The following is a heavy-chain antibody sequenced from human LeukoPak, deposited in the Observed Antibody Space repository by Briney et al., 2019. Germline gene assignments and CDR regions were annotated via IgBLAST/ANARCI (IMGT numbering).Heavy chain of an antibody. CDR1: GGSYSSYY. D-gene: IGHD3-16*01. V-gene: IGHV4-4*07. CDR2: IYTSGST. J-gene: IGHJ1*01. Sequence: DTLSLPCTVWGGSYSSYYWSWIREPAGEGREWLGRIYTSGSTNYKHSLKGRVAMSVDTSKNQFSLKLSSVTAADTAVYYCARETYDIQYYQHWGRGTLATVSS. CDR3: ARETYDIQYYQH.